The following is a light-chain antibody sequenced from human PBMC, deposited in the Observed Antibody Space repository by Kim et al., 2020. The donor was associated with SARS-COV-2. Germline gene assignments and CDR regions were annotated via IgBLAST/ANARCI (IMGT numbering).Light chain of an antibody. CDR1: QDINDY. CDR3: QQYKYYQWT. CDR2: AAT. J-gene: IGKJ1*01. V-gene: IGKV1-16*01. Sequence: ASVGDRVTSRCRESQDINDYLDWFQQKQGKAPKALIYAATGLESGDTSRCSGSGSETEFTLTSSNLQPEDFATYYYQQYKYYQWTFGQGTKVDIK.